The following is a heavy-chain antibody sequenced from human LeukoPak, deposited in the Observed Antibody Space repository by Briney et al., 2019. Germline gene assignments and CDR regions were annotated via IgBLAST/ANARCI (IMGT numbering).Heavy chain of an antibody. Sequence: PGGSLRLSCAASGFIFSTYVMTWVRQAPGRGLEWVSAISGSGKSTYYADSVKGRFTISRDNSKNTLYLQMNSLRAEDAAVYYCAKAPVTSCRGAFCYPFDYWGQGTLVTVSS. D-gene: IGHD2-15*01. CDR3: AKAPVTSCRGAFCYPFDY. CDR1: GFIFSTYV. J-gene: IGHJ4*02. V-gene: IGHV3-23*01. CDR2: ISGSGKST.